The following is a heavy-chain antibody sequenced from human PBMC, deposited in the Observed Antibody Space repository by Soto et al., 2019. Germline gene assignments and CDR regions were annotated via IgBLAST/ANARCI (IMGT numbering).Heavy chain of an antibody. D-gene: IGHD2-21*02. CDR1: GGSITTYNFY. V-gene: IGHV4-39*07. J-gene: IGHJ3*02. Sequence: SETLSLTCTVSGGSITTYNFYWGWIRQTPGKGLEWIGSIYYSGSTNYNPSLKSRVTISVDTSKNQFSLKLSSVTAADTAVYYCAREAYCGGDCPPGAFDIWGQGTMVTVSS. CDR3: AREAYCGGDCPPGAFDI. CDR2: IYYSGST.